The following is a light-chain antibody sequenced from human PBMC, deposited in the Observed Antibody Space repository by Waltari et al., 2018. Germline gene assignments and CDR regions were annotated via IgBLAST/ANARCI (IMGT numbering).Light chain of an antibody. V-gene: IGKV1-39*01. J-gene: IGKJ1*01. CDR3: QQYYTNPRT. CDR1: QSIGTY. CDR2: AAS. Sequence: TCRASQSIGTYLNWYQHKPGKAPELLIYAASTLQGGVPSRFSGSGSETHFTLAISSLQREDFATYYCQQYYTNPRTFGQGTKVEIK.